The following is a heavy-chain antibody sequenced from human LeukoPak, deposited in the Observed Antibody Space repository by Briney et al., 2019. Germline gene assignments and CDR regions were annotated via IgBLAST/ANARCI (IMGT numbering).Heavy chain of an antibody. J-gene: IGHJ5*02. Sequence: GGSLRLSCAASGFTFRSYAMSWVRQAPGKGLEWDSTTSDSGGSTYYADSVKGRFTISRDNFKNTLYLQMNSLRADDTAVYYCATHSDFGSGSYRWFDPWGQGTLVIVSS. CDR1: GFTFRSYA. CDR2: TSDSGGST. V-gene: IGHV3-23*01. CDR3: ATHSDFGSGSYRWFDP. D-gene: IGHD3-10*01.